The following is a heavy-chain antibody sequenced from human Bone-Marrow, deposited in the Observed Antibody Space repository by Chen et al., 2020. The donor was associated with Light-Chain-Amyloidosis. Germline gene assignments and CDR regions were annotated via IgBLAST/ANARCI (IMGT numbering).Heavy chain of an antibody. CDR3: ARRRDGYNFDY. V-gene: IGHV5-51*01. CDR2: IYPDDSDA. Sequence: EVQLEQSGPEVKKPGESLKISCKGSGYTFPNYWIGWVRQMPGKGLAWMGVIYPDDSDARDSPSFEGQVTISADKSITTAYLQWRSLKASDTAMYYCARRRDGYNFDYWGQGTLVTVSS. CDR1: GYTFPNYW. J-gene: IGHJ4*02. D-gene: IGHD5-12*01.